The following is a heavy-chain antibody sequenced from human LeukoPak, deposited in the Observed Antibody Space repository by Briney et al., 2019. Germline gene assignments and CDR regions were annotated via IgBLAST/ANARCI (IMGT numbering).Heavy chain of an antibody. Sequence: PGGSLRLSCAASGFTFTSYAMYWVRQAPGKGLEWVSGIFGSGGNPHYADSVKGRFTISRDNSKNTVYLQMNSLRAEDTAVYYCAKTTTGYSSGRYPGWPVDYWGQGTLVTVPS. V-gene: IGHV3-23*01. CDR1: GFTFTSYA. CDR2: IFGSGGNP. CDR3: AKTTTGYSSGRYPGWPVDY. J-gene: IGHJ4*02. D-gene: IGHD6-19*01.